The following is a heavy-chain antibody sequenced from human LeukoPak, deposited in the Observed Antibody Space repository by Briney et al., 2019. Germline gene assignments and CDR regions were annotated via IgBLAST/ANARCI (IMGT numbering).Heavy chain of an antibody. J-gene: IGHJ4*02. CDR1: GFTFSSYS. CDR3: ARAGGDYGSFDY. CDR2: ISSSSSYI. D-gene: IGHD4-17*01. V-gene: IGHV3-21*01. Sequence: GGSLRLSCAASGFTFSSYSMNWVRQAPGKGLEWVSSISSSSSYIYYADSVKGRFTISRDNSKNTLYLQMNSLRAEDTAVYYCARAGGDYGSFDYWGQGTLVTVSS.